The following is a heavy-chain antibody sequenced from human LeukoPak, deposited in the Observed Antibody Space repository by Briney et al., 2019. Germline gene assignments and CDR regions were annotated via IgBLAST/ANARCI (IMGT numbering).Heavy chain of an antibody. CDR1: GGSFSGYY. CDR3: ARSIVVVIDY. V-gene: IGHV4-34*01. Sequence: SETLSLTCAVYGGSFSGYYWSWIRQPPGKGLEWIGEINHSGSTNYNPSLKSRVTLSVDTSKNQFSLKLSSVTAADTAVYYCARSIVVVIDYWGQGTLVTVSS. CDR2: INHSGST. J-gene: IGHJ4*02. D-gene: IGHD3-22*01.